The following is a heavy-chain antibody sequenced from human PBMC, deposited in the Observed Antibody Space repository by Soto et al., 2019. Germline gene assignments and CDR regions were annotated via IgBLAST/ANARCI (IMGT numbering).Heavy chain of an antibody. V-gene: IGHV3-23*01. CDR3: AKELSSYYYFDF. CDR2: ISATGGST. D-gene: IGHD2-15*01. CDR1: GFTFGIYA. J-gene: IGHJ4*02. Sequence: EVQLLESGGDLVQPGGSLRLSCAASGFTFGIYAMTWVRQAPGKGLEWVSTISATGGSTFYADSVKGRFTISRDNSENTLYLQMNSLRAEDTAIYYSAKELSSYYYFDFWGQGTLVTVSS.